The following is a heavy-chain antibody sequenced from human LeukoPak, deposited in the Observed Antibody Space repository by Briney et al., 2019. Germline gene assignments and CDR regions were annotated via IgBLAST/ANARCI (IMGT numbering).Heavy chain of an antibody. J-gene: IGHJ4*02. CDR3: VTGRYYGDDFDY. CDR2: IYSDGST. V-gene: IGHV3-53*01. Sequence: GSLRLSCAASGFIFSSNYMTWVRQAPGKGLEWVSVIYSDGSTYYADSVKGRFTISRDNSKNTLYLQMNSLRPDDTAVYYCVTGRYYGDDFDYWGQGTLATVSS. D-gene: IGHD4-17*01. CDR1: GFIFSSNY.